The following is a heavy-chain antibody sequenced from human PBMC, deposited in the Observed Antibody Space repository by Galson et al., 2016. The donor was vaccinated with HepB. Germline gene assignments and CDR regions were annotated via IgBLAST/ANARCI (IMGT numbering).Heavy chain of an antibody. J-gene: IGHJ4*02. Sequence: SLRLSCAASGFTFSNYWMHWVRQAPGKGLEWVSGINWNSGYRDYAASVKGRFTISRDNAKNSLYLEMNSLRPDDSAFYYCAKDLGRSVGTIAFWGQGTLVTVSS. CDR1: GFTFSNYW. V-gene: IGHV3-9*01. CDR2: INWNSGYR. CDR3: AKDLGRSVGTIAF. D-gene: IGHD5/OR15-5a*01.